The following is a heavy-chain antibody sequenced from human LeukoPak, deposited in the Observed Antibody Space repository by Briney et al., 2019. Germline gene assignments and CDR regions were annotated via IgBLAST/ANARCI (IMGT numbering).Heavy chain of an antibody. CDR2: IYYSGST. J-gene: IGHJ5*02. V-gene: IGHV4-39*07. CDR1: GGSISSSSYY. CDR3: ARENGWGAWFDP. Sequence: PSETLSLTCTVSGGSISSSSYYWGWIRQPPGKGLEWIGSIYYSGSTYYNPSLKSRVTISVDTSKNQFSLKLSSVTAADTAVYYCARENGWGAWFDPWGQGTLVTVSS. D-gene: IGHD3-16*01.